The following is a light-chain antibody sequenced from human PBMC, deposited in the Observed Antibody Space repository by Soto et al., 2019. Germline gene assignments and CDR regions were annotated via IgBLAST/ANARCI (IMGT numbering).Light chain of an antibody. CDR3: GSYTSSNTLI. J-gene: IGLJ2*01. CDR1: SSDVGGYNY. V-gene: IGLV2-14*01. CDR2: EVT. Sequence: QSALTQPPSASGSPGQSVTISCTGTSSDVGGYNYVSWYQQYPGKAPKVMIYEVTNRPSGVSNRFSGSKSGNTASLTISGLQAEDEADYYCGSYTSSNTLIFGGGTKLTVL.